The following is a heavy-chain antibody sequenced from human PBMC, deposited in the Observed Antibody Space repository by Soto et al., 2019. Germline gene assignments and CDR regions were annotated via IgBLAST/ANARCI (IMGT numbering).Heavy chain of an antibody. V-gene: IGHV1-69*01. CDR1: GGSFRPYS. CDR2: IIPIFGTA. J-gene: IGHJ3*02. Sequence: QLQLVQSGAEVKKPGSSVKVSCKASGGSFRPYSISWVRQAPGQGLEWMGGIIPIFGTATYAQRFQGRVTLTADESTTTAYMELSSLRSEDTAVYYCARDQRLEDDAFDIWGQGTMVIVSS. D-gene: IGHD1-1*01. CDR3: ARDQRLEDDAFDI.